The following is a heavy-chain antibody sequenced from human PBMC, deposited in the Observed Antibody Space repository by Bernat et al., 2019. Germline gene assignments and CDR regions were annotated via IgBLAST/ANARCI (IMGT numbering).Heavy chain of an antibody. V-gene: IGHV3-73*01. CDR2: IRSKANSYAT. CDR3: TRHVGIAVTNGY. D-gene: IGHD6-19*01. CDR1: GFTFSGST. J-gene: IGHJ4*02. Sequence: EVQLVESGGGLVQPGGSLKLSCAASGFTFSGSTMHWVRQASGKGLEWVGRIRSKANSYATAYAASVKGRFTISRDDSKNTAYLQMNSLKTEDTAVYYCTRHVGIAVTNGYWGQGTLVTVSS.